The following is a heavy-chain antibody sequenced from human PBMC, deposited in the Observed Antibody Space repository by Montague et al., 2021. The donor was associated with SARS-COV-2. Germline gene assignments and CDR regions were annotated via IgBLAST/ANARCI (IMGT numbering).Heavy chain of an antibody. J-gene: IGHJ6*03. CDR2: MYISEKI. CDR1: GASISSYS. V-gene: IGHV4-59*13. CDR3: ARAIVSGLCSGGSCYMGDYYYIDV. D-gene: IGHD2-15*01. Sequence: SETLSLTCTVSGASISSYSWSWIRQPPGKGLELIGYMYISEKINYNPSLQRRVTITVDTSQGQLPLKLNSVTAADTAAYFCARAIVSGLCSGGSCYMGDYYYIDVGGKGTTVTVSS.